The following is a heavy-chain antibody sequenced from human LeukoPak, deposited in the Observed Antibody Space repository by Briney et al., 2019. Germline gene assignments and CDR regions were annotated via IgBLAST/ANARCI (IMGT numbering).Heavy chain of an antibody. Sequence: SQTLSLTCTVSGGSISSGGYYWSWIRQPPGKGLEWVGYVYYNGSTKYNPSLKSRVHISVDTSENQFSLKVTSLTAADTAVYYCARDLGYSGNYGAFDIWGQGTRVTVSS. J-gene: IGHJ3*02. CDR1: GGSISSGGYY. D-gene: IGHD1-26*01. CDR2: VYYNGST. CDR3: ARDLGYSGNYGAFDI. V-gene: IGHV4-61*08.